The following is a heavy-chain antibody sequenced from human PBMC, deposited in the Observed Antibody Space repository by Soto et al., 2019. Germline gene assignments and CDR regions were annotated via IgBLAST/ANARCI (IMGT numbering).Heavy chain of an antibody. V-gene: IGHV3-23*01. Sequence: PGGSLRLSCVASGFIFSDYSMAWVRQTPEKGLEWISGMSIGYEKTFYGDSVQGRFTVSRDSSQNTVDLQMNSLRVEDTAVYYCAGYYGSGSSEAFDIWGQGTMVTVSS. J-gene: IGHJ3*02. D-gene: IGHD3-10*01. CDR3: AGYYGSGSSEAFDI. CDR2: MSIGYEKT. CDR1: GFIFSDYS.